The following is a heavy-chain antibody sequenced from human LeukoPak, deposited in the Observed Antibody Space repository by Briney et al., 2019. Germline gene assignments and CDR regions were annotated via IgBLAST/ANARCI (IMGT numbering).Heavy chain of an antibody. D-gene: IGHD1-26*01. V-gene: IGHV1-18*01. CDR1: GGTFSSYA. Sequence: ASVKVSCKASGGTFSSYAINWVRQAPGQGLEWMGWISAYNGNTNYAQKLQGRVTMTTDTSTSTAYMELRSLRSDDTAVYYCARGQVGAAYSFWGQGTLVTVSS. J-gene: IGHJ4*02. CDR2: ISAYNGNT. CDR3: ARGQVGAAYSF.